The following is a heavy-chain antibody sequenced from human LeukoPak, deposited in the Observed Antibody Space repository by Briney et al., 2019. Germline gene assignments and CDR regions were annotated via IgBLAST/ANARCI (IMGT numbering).Heavy chain of an antibody. CDR1: GFTFSSYA. CDR3: AKGALAGEIDY. Sequence: PXGSLRLSCAASGFTFSSYAMHWVRQAPGKGLEGVAVISYDGSNKYYADSVKGRFTISTDNSKNALYLQMNSLTAEDTAVYYCAKGALAGEIDYWGQGTLVTVSS. J-gene: IGHJ4*02. CDR2: ISYDGSNK. D-gene: IGHD6-19*01. V-gene: IGHV3-30*04.